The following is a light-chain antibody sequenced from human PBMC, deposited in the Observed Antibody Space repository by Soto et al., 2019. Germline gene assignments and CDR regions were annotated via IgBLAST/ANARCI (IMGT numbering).Light chain of an antibody. CDR3: CSYAGSSLYV. CDR1: SSNIGSNY. CDR2: YNN. Sequence: QSVLTQPPSASGTPGQRVTISCSGRSSNIGSNYVYWYQQLPGTAPKLLIYYNNQRPSGVPDRFSGSKSGTSASLAISGLRSEDEAHYYCCSYAGSSLYVFGTGTKVIV. J-gene: IGLJ1*01. V-gene: IGLV1-47*02.